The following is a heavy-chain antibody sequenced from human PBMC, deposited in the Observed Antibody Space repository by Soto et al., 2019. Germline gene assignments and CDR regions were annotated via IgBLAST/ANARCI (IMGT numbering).Heavy chain of an antibody. D-gene: IGHD6-19*01. Sequence: ASETLSLTCAVYGGSFSGYYWSWIRQPPGKGLEWIGEINHSGSTNYNPSLKSRVTISVDTSKNQFSLKLSSVTAADTAAYYCERGGISVAGRDFDYWGQGTLVTVSS. CDR2: INHSGST. J-gene: IGHJ4*02. CDR1: GGSFSGYY. V-gene: IGHV4-34*01. CDR3: ERGGISVAGRDFDY.